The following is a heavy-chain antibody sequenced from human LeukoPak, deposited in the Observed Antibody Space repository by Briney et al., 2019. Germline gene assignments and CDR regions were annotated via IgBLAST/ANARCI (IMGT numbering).Heavy chain of an antibody. D-gene: IGHD4-17*01. CDR2: INPNSGGT. Sequence: ASVKVSCKASGYTFTNYDISWVRQAPGQGLEWMGWINPNSGGTNYAQKFQGRVTMTRDTSISTAYMELSSLRSEDTAVYYCATDYRDYGDPETYYYYGMDVWGQGTTVTVSS. CDR1: GYTFTNYD. CDR3: ATDYRDYGDPETYYYYGMDV. V-gene: IGHV1-2*02. J-gene: IGHJ6*02.